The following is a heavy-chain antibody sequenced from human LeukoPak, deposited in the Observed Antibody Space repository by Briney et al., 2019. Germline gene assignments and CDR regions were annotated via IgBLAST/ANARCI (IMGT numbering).Heavy chain of an antibody. D-gene: IGHD2/OR15-2a*01. CDR2: INSDGSWT. Sequence: SGGSLRLSCVASGNYWMHWARQAPGKGLVWVSHINSDGSWTSYADSVKGRFTISKDNAKNTVYLQMNSLRAEDTAVYYCVSFYETYWGRGTLVTVSS. CDR1: GNYW. J-gene: IGHJ4*02. CDR3: VSFYETY. V-gene: IGHV3-74*01.